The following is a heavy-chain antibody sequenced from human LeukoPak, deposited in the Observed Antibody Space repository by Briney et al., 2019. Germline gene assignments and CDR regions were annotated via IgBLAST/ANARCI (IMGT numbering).Heavy chain of an antibody. Sequence: ASVKVSCKASGYTFTSCGISWVRQAPGQGLEWMGWISAYNGNTNYAQKLQGRVTMTTDTSTSTAYMELRSLRSDDTTVYYCARIAVGGSPASFDYWGQGTLVTVSS. CDR2: ISAYNGNT. CDR3: ARIAVGGSPASFDY. J-gene: IGHJ4*02. CDR1: GYTFTSCG. D-gene: IGHD3-10*01. V-gene: IGHV1-18*01.